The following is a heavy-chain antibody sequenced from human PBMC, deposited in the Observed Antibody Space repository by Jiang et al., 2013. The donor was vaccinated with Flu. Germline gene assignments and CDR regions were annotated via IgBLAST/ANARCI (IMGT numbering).Heavy chain of an antibody. Sequence: QTLSLTCAISGDSVSSNSAAWNWIRQSPSRGLEWLGRTYYRSKWYNDYAVSVKSRITINPDTSKNQFSLQLNSVTPEDTAVYYCARDRDYYYGSGSPSNFDYWGQGTVVTVSS. CDR2: TYYRSKWYN. J-gene: IGHJ4*02. V-gene: IGHV6-1*01. D-gene: IGHD3-10*01. CDR3: ARDRDYYYGSGSPSNFDY. CDR1: GDSVSSNSAA.